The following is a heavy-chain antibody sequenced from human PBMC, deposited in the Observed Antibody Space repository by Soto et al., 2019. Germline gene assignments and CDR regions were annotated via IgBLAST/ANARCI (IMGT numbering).Heavy chain of an antibody. Sequence: GGSLRLSCVASGFNFGSYWMSWVRQAPGKGLEGLATTKRDGSEKKNVDSVKGRFTTSRDNAKNSLYLQMDSLRVEDTAVYYCATDSGDGAGSSVNHYLDYWGHGALVTVCS. CDR3: ATDSGDGAGSSVNHYLDY. D-gene: IGHD3-10*01. CDR2: TKRDGSEK. CDR1: GFNFGSYW. J-gene: IGHJ4*01. V-gene: IGHV3-7*04.